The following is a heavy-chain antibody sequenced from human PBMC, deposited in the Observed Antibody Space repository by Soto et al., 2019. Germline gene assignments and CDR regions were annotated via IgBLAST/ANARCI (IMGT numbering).Heavy chain of an antibody. CDR2: INPYNANV. Sequence: QVQLVQSGAEVKKPGASVKVSCKTSGYTFTNHGINWVRQAPGQGLEWMGWINPYNANVNYAQKLQGRVTMPTDTSTSTAYMDLRRLTSDDTAVYYCARDRVAGIWGDAFDIWGQGTMVTVSS. V-gene: IGHV1-18*04. J-gene: IGHJ3*02. CDR3: ARDRVAGIWGDAFDI. CDR1: GYTFTNHG. D-gene: IGHD3-16*01.